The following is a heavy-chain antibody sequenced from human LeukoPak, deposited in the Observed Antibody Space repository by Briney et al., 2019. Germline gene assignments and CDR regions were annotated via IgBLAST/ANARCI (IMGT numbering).Heavy chain of an antibody. V-gene: IGHV4-34*01. CDR3: ARGKQYYDFWSGYLYYFDY. J-gene: IGHJ4*02. CDR2: INHSGST. D-gene: IGHD3-3*01. Sequence: SETLSLTCAVYGGSFSGYYWSWIRQPPGKGLEWIGEINHSGSTNYNPSLKSRVTISVDTSKNQFSLKLSSVTAADTAVYYCARGKQYYDFWSGYLYYFDYRGQGTLVTVSS. CDR1: GGSFSGYY.